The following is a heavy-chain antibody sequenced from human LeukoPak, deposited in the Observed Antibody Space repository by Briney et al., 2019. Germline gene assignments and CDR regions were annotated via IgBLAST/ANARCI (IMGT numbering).Heavy chain of an antibody. CDR2: IYPGDSDT. J-gene: IGHJ3*01. CDR1: GPSFTNYW. CDR3: ARQGPSQAFDV. V-gene: IGHV5-51*01. Sequence: GESLKISCRGSGPSFTNYWIGWVRQMPGKGLEWMGIIYPGDSDTRYSPSLQGQVTFSADKTISTAYLQWSTLKASDTAMYYCARQGPSQAFDVWGPGTMVTVSS.